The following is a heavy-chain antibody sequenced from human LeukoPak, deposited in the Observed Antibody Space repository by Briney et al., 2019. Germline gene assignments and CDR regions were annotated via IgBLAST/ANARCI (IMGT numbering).Heavy chain of an antibody. D-gene: IGHD6-19*01. CDR1: GYSFTSYW. CDR2: IYPGDSDT. J-gene: IGHJ4*02. Sequence: GASLQISCKASGYSFTSYWIGWVRQMPGKGLEWIGIIYPGDSDTRYSPSFQGQVTISADKSISTAYLQWSSLKASDTAMYYCARRGGSGWFPPDYWGQGTLVTVSS. V-gene: IGHV5-51*01. CDR3: ARRGGSGWFPPDY.